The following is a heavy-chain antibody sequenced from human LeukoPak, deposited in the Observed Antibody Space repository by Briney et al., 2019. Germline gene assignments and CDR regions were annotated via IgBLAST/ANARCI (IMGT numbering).Heavy chain of an antibody. D-gene: IGHD2-15*01. CDR1: GGSFSGYY. J-gene: IGHJ6*03. Sequence: SETLSLTCAVYGGSFSGYYWSWIRQPPGKGLEWIGEINHSGGTKYNPSLKSRVTISVDTSKNQFSLKLSSVTAADTAVYYCARKWRGRYRSGGSCYSRDYYYYYMDVWGKGTTVTVSS. V-gene: IGHV4-34*01. CDR2: INHSGGT. CDR3: ARKWRGRYRSGGSCYSRDYYYYYMDV.